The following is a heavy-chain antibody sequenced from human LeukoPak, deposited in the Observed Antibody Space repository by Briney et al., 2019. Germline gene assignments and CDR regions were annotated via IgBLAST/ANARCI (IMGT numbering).Heavy chain of an antibody. D-gene: IGHD3-10*01. V-gene: IGHV3-30*02. CDR1: GFTFSSFG. J-gene: IGHJ4*02. CDR3: AEDQSHGSGSYYPDY. Sequence: GGSLRLSCAASGFTFSSFGMHWVRQAPGKGLEWVAFTRYDGNNKYYTDAVKGRFTISRDNSKNTLYLQINSLRAEDTAVYYCAEDQSHGSGSYYPDYWGQGTLVTVSS. CDR2: TRYDGNNK.